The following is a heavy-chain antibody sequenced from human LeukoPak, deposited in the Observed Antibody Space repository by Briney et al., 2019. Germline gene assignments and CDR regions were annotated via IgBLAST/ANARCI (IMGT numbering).Heavy chain of an antibody. CDR2: IHQDGDEK. Sequence: GGSLRLSCAASGFSFSDYYMTWIRQAPGKGLEWVANIHQDGDEKHYVDSVKGRFTISRDNARNAVFLEMSSLSAEDTAVYYCARDSGSYRYFDYWGQGILVMVSS. CDR1: GFSFSDYY. V-gene: IGHV3-7*04. J-gene: IGHJ4*02. D-gene: IGHD1-26*01. CDR3: ARDSGSYRYFDY.